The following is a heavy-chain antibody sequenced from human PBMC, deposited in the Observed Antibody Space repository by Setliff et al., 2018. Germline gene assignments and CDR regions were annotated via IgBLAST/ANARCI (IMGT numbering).Heavy chain of an antibody. D-gene: IGHD2-15*01. CDR3: ASAEVVVAP. CDR1: GDSISTNSYY. Sequence: PSETLSLTCTVSGDSISTNSYYWGWIRQPPGKGLEWIGSISSSGSTYYNPPLKRQVTISVDTSASTVYMELSSLRYEDTAVYYCASAEVVVAPWGQGTLVTVSS. V-gene: IGHV4-39*01. CDR2: ISSSGST. J-gene: IGHJ4*02.